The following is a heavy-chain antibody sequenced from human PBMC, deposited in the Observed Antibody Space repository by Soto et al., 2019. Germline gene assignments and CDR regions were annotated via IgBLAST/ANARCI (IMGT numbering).Heavy chain of an antibody. D-gene: IGHD5-18*01. V-gene: IGHV1-69*12. J-gene: IGHJ4*02. CDR3: ASGIQLWLRRINNGYSG. CDR2: IIPMFGTA. CDR1: GGTFSTYA. Sequence: QVQLVQSGAEVKKPESSVKVSCKAPGGTFSTYAISWVRQAPGQGLEWMGGIIPMFGTANYAQRFQDRVTITADESTNTVYMGLSSLRSEHTAVYFCASGIQLWLRRINNGYSGWGQGTLVTVSS.